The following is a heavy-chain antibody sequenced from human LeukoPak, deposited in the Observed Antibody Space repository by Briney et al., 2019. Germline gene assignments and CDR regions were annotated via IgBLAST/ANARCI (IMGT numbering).Heavy chain of an antibody. CDR1: GFTFSSYA. J-gene: IGHJ4*02. V-gene: IGHV3-23*01. CDR2: ISGSGGST. Sequence: GGSLRLSCAASGFTFSSYAMSWVRQAPGKGLGWVSAISGSGGSTYYADSVKGRSTISRENCKNTLYLQMTSLRAEDTAVYYCAKDRCDYDSPWYFDYWGQGTLVTVSS. D-gene: IGHD3-22*01. CDR3: AKDRCDYDSPWYFDY.